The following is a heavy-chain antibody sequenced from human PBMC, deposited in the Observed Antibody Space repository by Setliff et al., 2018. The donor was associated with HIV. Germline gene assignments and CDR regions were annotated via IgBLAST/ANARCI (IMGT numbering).Heavy chain of an antibody. D-gene: IGHD6-13*01. Sequence: SSETLSLTCTVSGGSISSGSYYWSWIRQPAGKGLEWIGHIYTSGSTNYNPSLKSRVTISVDTSKNQFSLKLSSVTAADTAVYYCARAGWYSSRPDAFDIWGQGTTVTVSS. J-gene: IGHJ3*02. V-gene: IGHV4-61*09. CDR2: IYTSGST. CDR3: ARAGWYSSRPDAFDI. CDR1: GGSISSGSYY.